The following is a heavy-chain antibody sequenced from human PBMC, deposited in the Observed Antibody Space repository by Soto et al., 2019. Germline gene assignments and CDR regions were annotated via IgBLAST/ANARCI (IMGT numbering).Heavy chain of an antibody. CDR1: GFNFSPSG. Sequence: LVESGGGMAQPGRSLRLSCATSGFNFSPSGMHWVRQAPGKGLEWVGMIWNDGSTTHFTDSVKGRFTISRDNSKNTLYLQMNSLRDEDTAVYYCARDGSHYDVDYWGQGTLVTVSS. V-gene: IGHV3-33*01. CDR2: IWNDGSTT. CDR3: ARDGSHYDVDY. J-gene: IGHJ4*02. D-gene: IGHD4-4*01.